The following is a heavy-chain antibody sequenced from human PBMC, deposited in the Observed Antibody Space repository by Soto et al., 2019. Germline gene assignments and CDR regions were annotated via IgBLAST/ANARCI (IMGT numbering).Heavy chain of an antibody. V-gene: IGHV4-38-2*01. CDR1: GYSISSGYY. Sequence: SETLAITFAVSGYSISSGYYWGWIRQPPGRVLEWIGSIYHSGSPYSNPSLKSRVTISVDTYKNQFSLKLSSVTAADTAVYYCARQTSTPSTSGNWFDPWGQGTLVT. CDR2: IYHSGSP. CDR3: ARQTSTPSTSGNWFDP. D-gene: IGHD2-2*01. J-gene: IGHJ5*02.